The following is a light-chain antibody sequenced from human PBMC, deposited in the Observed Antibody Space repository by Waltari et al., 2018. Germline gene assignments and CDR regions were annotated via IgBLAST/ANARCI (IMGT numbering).Light chain of an antibody. CDR3: GQGTHWPIFT. CDR1: QSLVHSDGNTY. V-gene: IGKV2-30*02. CDR2: NVS. Sequence: DVVMTQSPLSLPITPGQPASISCRSSQSLVHSDGNTYLSWYQQKPGQPPRLLIYNVSNRDSGVPDRFSGSGAGTDFTLKISRVEAEDVGVYYCGQGTHWPIFTFGPGTKLDIK. J-gene: IGKJ3*01.